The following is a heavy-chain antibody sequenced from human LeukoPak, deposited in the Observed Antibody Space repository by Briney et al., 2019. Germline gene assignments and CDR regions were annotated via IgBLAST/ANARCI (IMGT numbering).Heavy chain of an antibody. J-gene: IGHJ4*02. CDR2: IYSSGTT. V-gene: IGHV4-59*08. Sequence: SETLSLTCSVSGGYIINYYWSWVRQPPGKAPEWIGYIYSSGTTNYNPSLKSRVTMTVDTSKNQFSLQLSSVTAADTAVYYCARHSHFAYWGRGTLVTVSS. CDR3: ARHSHFAY. CDR1: GGYIINYY.